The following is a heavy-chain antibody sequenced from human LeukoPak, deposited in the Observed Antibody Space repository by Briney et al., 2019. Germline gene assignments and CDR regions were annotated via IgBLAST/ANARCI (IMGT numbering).Heavy chain of an antibody. J-gene: IGHJ4*02. CDR1: GFTFSSYA. Sequence: GGSLSLSCAASGFTFSSYAMSWVRQAPGKGLEWVPAISGSGGSTYYADSVKGRFTISRDNSKNTLYLQMNSLRAEDTAVYYCANGGLGYCSSTSCYGLDYWGQGTLVTVSS. D-gene: IGHD2-2*01. CDR2: ISGSGGST. CDR3: ANGGLGYCSSTSCYGLDY. V-gene: IGHV3-23*01.